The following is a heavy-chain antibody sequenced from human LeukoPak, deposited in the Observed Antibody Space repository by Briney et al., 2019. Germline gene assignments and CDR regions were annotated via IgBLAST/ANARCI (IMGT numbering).Heavy chain of an antibody. CDR1: GGSLSSYY. D-gene: IGHD5-18*01. J-gene: IGHJ4*02. V-gene: IGHV4-4*07. CDR2: ISTTGST. Sequence: SETLSLTCAVSGGSLSSYYWSWIRQPAGKGLEWIGRISTTGSTNYNPSLQSRVTMSVDTSKNQFSLKLSSVTAADTAVYYCATLGYSYGTDYWAREPWSPSPQ. CDR3: ATLGYSYGTDY.